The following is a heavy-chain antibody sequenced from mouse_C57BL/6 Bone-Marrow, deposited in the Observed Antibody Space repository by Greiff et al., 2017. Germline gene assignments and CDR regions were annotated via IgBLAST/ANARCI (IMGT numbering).Heavy chain of an antibody. V-gene: IGHV1-26*01. D-gene: IGHD1-1*01. J-gene: IGHJ2*01. CDR1: GYTFTDYY. CDR2: INPNNGGT. Sequence: EVQLQQSGPELVKPGASVKISCKASGYTFTDYYMNWVKQSHGKILAWIGDINPNNGGTSYNQKLKGKATLTVYKSSSTAYMELRSLSSDDSAVYYCAREYYGNSGYFDYWGQGTILTVSS. CDR3: AREYYGNSGYFDY.